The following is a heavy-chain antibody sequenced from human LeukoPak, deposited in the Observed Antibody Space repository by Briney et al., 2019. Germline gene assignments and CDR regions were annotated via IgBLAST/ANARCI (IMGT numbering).Heavy chain of an antibody. Sequence: SETLSLTCTVSGDSISNTTYYWGWVRQPPGKGLEWIGSINYSGNTYYNVSLKSRVTISVDTSKSQFSLKMTSMTAADTALYYCAREGLGRPFDFWGQGTLVTVAS. CDR1: GDSISNTTYY. J-gene: IGHJ4*02. D-gene: IGHD6-19*01. CDR3: AREGLGRPFDF. CDR2: INYSGNT. V-gene: IGHV4-39*07.